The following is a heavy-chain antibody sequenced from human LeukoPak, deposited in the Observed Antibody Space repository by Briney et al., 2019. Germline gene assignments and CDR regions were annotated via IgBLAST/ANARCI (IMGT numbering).Heavy chain of an antibody. CDR1: GGTFSSYA. D-gene: IGHD3-22*01. Sequence: GASVKVSCKASGGTFSSYAISWVRQAPGQGLEWMGRIIPIFGTANYAQKFQGRVTITTDESTSTAYMELSSLRSEDTAVYYCARDSRPVYYYDSCGYLFDYWGQGTLVTVSS. J-gene: IGHJ4*02. V-gene: IGHV1-69*05. CDR3: ARDSRPVYYYDSCGYLFDY. CDR2: IIPIFGTA.